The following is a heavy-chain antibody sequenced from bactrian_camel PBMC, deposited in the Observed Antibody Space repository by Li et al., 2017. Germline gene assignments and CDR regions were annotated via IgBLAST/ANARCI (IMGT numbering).Heavy chain of an antibody. J-gene: IGHJ4*01. CDR2: IRWSGDGR. CDR3: ALSVGGGYLAN. V-gene: IGHV3S60*01. D-gene: IGHD2*01. CDR1: GLTFDDYA. Sequence: QVQLVESGGGFVQTGGSLRLTCTASGLTFDDYAWGWFRQAPGKEREGVSCIRWSGDGRRYADSVEGRFTISRDNAKNTLYLQLNSLKTEDTAIYYCALSVGGGYLANWGQGTQVTVS.